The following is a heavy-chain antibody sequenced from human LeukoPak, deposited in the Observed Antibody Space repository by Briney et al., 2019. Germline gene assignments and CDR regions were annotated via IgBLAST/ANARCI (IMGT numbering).Heavy chain of an antibody. V-gene: IGHV3-23*01. CDR1: GFTFSSYA. CDR2: ISGSGGST. Sequence: GGSLRLSCAASGFTFSSYAMSWVRQAPGKGLEWVSAISGSGGSTYYADSVKGRFTISRDNSKNTLYLQMNSLRAEDTAVYYCARLVYCSGGSCTYYFDYWGQGTLVTVSS. D-gene: IGHD2-15*01. J-gene: IGHJ4*02. CDR3: ARLVYCSGGSCTYYFDY.